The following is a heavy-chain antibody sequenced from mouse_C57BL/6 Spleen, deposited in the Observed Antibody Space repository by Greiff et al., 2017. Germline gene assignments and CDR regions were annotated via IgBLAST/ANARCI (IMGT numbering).Heavy chain of an antibody. Sequence: EVQLQESGGDLVKPGGSLKLSCAASGFTFSSYGMSWVRQTPDKRLEWVATISSGGSYTYYPDSVKGRFTISRDNAKNTLYLQMSSLKSEDTAMYYCARHPKLTGTGYFDYWGQGTTLTVSS. V-gene: IGHV5-6*01. D-gene: IGHD4-1*01. J-gene: IGHJ2*01. CDR2: ISSGGSYT. CDR1: GFTFSSYG. CDR3: ARHPKLTGTGYFDY.